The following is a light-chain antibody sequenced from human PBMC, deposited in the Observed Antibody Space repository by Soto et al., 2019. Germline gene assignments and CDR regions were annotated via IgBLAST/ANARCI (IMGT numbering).Light chain of an antibody. Sequence: DIQMTQSPSSLSASVGARVTITCRASQSLSSYLNWYQQKPGKAPQLLIYAASSLQSGVPSRFSCRGSGTDFTLHISSLQPEDFAAYYCQQSYSTPPCTFGQGTKLEIK. J-gene: IGKJ2*02. CDR1: QSLSSY. CDR2: AAS. CDR3: QQSYSTPPCT. V-gene: IGKV1-39*01.